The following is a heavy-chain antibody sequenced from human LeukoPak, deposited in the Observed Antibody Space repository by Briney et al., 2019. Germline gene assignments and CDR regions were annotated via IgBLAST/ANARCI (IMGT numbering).Heavy chain of an antibody. CDR3: ARDPSRNTVTTRETSDY. J-gene: IGHJ4*02. D-gene: IGHD4-17*01. V-gene: IGHV3-21*01. CDR2: ISSSSSYI. Sequence: GGSLRLSCAASGFTFSSYSMNWVRQAPGKGLEWVSSISSSSSYIYYADSVKGRFTISRDNAKNSLYLQMNSLRAEDTAVYYCARDPSRNTVTTRETSDYWGQGTLVTVSS. CDR1: GFTFSSYS.